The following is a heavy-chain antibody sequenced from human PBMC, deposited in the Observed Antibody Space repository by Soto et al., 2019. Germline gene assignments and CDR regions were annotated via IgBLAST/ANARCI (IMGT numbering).Heavy chain of an antibody. J-gene: IGHJ5*02. V-gene: IGHV1-18*01. CDR2: ISTYNGNT. CDR1: GYTFTSYG. D-gene: IGHD2-15*01. Sequence: ASVKVSCKASGYTFTSYGISWVRQAPGQGLEWMGWISTYNGNTNYAQKLQGRVTMTTDTSTSTAYMELRSLRSDDTAVYYCARGFRVAATRWWFDPWGQGTLVTVS. CDR3: ARGFRVAATRWWFDP.